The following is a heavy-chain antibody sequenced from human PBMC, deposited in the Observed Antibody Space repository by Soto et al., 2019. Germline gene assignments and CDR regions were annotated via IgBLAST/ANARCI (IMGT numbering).Heavy chain of an antibody. D-gene: IGHD6-6*01. CDR3: ARGLAALPVFAFDI. J-gene: IGHJ3*02. CDR1: EFSLNTPGVG. V-gene: IGHV2-5*01. Sequence: QGTLKESGPTLVKPTQTLTLTCSFSEFSLNTPGVGVGWIRQPPGKALEWLAHIYWSGAEHYRPSLKSRLRITKDTSKNQVVLTMTNMDPVDTATYYCARGLAALPVFAFDIWGQGTMVSVSS. CDR2: IYWSGAE.